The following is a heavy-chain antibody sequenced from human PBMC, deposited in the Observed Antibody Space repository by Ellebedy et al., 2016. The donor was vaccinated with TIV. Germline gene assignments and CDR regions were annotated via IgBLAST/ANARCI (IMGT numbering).Heavy chain of an antibody. D-gene: IGHD3-10*01. CDR3: ASEPPYFYGSSIYLKDF. CDR1: GGSNIRSSYY. CDR2: IYYSGSA. Sequence: MPSETLSLTCSVSGGSNIRSSYYWGWIRQSPGKGLEWIASIYYSGSAYYQPSLKSRLTISVDTSKNQFSLNLTSVTAADTAVYYCASEPPYFYGSSIYLKDFWGQGTLVTVSP. V-gene: IGHV4-39*01. J-gene: IGHJ4*02.